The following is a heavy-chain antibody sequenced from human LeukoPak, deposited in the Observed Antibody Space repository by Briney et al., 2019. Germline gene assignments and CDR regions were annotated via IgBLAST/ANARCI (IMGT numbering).Heavy chain of an antibody. Sequence: SETLSLTCTVSGGSISSYYWSWIRQPPGKGLEWIGYTYYSGSTNYNPSLKSRVTISVDTSKNQFSLKLSSVTAADTAVYYCARDIITMVRGVTSNWFDPWGQGTLVTVSS. D-gene: IGHD3-10*01. V-gene: IGHV4-59*01. J-gene: IGHJ5*02. CDR1: GGSISSYY. CDR3: ARDIITMVRGVTSNWFDP. CDR2: TYYSGST.